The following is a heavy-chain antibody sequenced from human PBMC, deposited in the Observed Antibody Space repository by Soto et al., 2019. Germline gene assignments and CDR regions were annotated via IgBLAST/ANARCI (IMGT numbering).Heavy chain of an antibody. J-gene: IGHJ3*02. Sequence: QVQLVQSGAEVKKPGASVKVSCKAYGYTFTSYDINWVRQANGQGLEWMGWMNPNSGNKGYEQKFQGRVTMTRNTSISTAYMELSSLRSEDTAVYYCASGGYSVNLGDAFDIWGKGTMVTVSS. V-gene: IGHV1-8*01. CDR2: MNPNSGNK. CDR3: ASGGYSVNLGDAFDI. CDR1: GYTFTSYD. D-gene: IGHD1-26*01.